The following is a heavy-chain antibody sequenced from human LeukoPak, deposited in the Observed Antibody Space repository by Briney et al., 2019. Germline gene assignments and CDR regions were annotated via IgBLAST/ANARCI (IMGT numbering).Heavy chain of an antibody. CDR3: ARGRTMDGSTPPFEI. D-gene: IGHD4/OR15-4a*01. J-gene: IGHJ3*02. Sequence: ASVKVSCKASEYTFVAYHMHWVRQAPGQGLEWMGWIDPNTGDTNYSQNIQGRATMTRDTSINTAYMEFTSLGSDDTAVYYCARGRTMDGSTPPFEIWGQGTTVTVSS. CDR2: IDPNTGDT. V-gene: IGHV1-2*02. CDR1: EYTFVAYH.